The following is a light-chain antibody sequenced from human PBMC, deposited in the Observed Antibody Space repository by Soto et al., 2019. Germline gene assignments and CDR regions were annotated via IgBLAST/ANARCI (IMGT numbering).Light chain of an antibody. CDR1: QSVASN. J-gene: IGKJ3*01. Sequence: IVMTQSPATLSVSPGERATLSCRASQSVASNLAWYQQRLGQAPRLLVYGASTRATGIPARFSGSGSGTEVTPTISSVQSEDFAVYYCQQYNKWPVFTFGPGTRVDIK. CDR2: GAS. CDR3: QQYNKWPVFT. V-gene: IGKV3-15*01.